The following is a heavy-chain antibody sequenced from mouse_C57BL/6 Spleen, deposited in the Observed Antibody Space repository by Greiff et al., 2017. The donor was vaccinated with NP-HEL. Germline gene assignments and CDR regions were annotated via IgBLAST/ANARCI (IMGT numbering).Heavy chain of an antibody. CDR1: GFTFSSYA. CDR2: ISDGGSYT. CDR3: ARDGSPDWFAY. J-gene: IGHJ3*01. Sequence: EVKLVESGGGLVKPGGSLKLSCAASGFTFSSYAMSWVRQTPEKRLEWVATISDGGSYTYYPDNVKGRFTISRDNAKNNLYLQMSHLKSEDTAMYYCARDGSPDWFAYWGQGTLVTVSA. V-gene: IGHV5-4*01.